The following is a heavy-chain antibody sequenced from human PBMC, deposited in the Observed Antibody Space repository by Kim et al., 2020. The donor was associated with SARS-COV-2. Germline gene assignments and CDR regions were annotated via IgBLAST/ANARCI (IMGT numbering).Heavy chain of an antibody. CDR2: INAGNGNT. D-gene: IGHD1-7*01. CDR1: GYTFTSYA. Sequence: ASVKVSCKASGYTFTSYAMHWVRQAPGQRLEWMGWINAGNGNTKYSQKFQGRVTITRDTSASTAYMELSSLRSEDTAVYYCARVVITGTTPYFDYWGQGTLVTVSS. V-gene: IGHV1-3*01. J-gene: IGHJ4*02. CDR3: ARVVITGTTPYFDY.